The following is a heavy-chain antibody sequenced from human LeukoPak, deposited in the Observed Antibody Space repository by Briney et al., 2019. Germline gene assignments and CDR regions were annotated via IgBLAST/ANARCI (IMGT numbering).Heavy chain of an antibody. V-gene: IGHV1-8*03. D-gene: IGHD4-11*01. CDR2: MNPNSGNT. CDR3: ARRLAIGVTQRYMDV. CDR1: GYTFTSYD. Sequence: ASVKVSCKASGYTFTSYDINWVRQATGQGLEWMGWMNPNSGNTGYAQKFQGRVTITRNTSISTAYMERSSLRSEDTAVYYCARRLAIGVTQRYMDVWGKGTTVTVSS. J-gene: IGHJ6*03.